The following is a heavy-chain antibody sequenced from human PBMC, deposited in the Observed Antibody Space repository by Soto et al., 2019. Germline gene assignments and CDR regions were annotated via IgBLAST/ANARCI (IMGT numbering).Heavy chain of an antibody. CDR3: ARPYTSSLASSYYYAVDV. CDR2: IIPIFGTT. D-gene: IGHD6-13*01. CDR1: GGTFSSYA. Sequence: QVQLVQSGAEVKKPGSSVTVSCKASGGTFSSYAVSWVRQAPGQGLEWMGGIIPIFGTTNYPLKFQGRVSITADQSTSTAYMELSSLPSKDTAVYYCARPYTSSLASSYYYAVDVWGQGTTVIVSS. V-gene: IGHV1-69*12. J-gene: IGHJ6*02.